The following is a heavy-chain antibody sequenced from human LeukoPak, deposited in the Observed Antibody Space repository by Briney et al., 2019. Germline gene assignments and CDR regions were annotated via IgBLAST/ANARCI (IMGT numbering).Heavy chain of an antibody. J-gene: IGHJ4*02. CDR3: ASDPPTTVTTFGDY. D-gene: IGHD4-17*01. V-gene: IGHV3-23*01. Sequence: PGGSLRLSCAASGFTFSSYAMSWVRQAPGKGMEWVSAISGSGGSTYYADSVKGRFTISRDNSKNTLYLQMNSLRAEDTAVYYCASDPPTTVTTFGDYWGQGTLVAVSS. CDR1: GFTFSSYA. CDR2: ISGSGGST.